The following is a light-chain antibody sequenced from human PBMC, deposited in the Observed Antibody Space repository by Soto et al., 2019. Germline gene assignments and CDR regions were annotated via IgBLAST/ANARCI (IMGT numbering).Light chain of an antibody. V-gene: IGLV2-14*03. J-gene: IGLJ3*02. CDR2: DVS. Sequence: QSALTQPASVSGSPGQSITLSCTGTSSDVGAYNYVSWYQQHPGKAPKLMIYDVSNRASGVSNRFSGSKSGNTASLTISGLQAEDEADYYCSSYTSSSTWVFGGGTKLTVL. CDR1: SSDVGAYNY. CDR3: SSYTSSSTWV.